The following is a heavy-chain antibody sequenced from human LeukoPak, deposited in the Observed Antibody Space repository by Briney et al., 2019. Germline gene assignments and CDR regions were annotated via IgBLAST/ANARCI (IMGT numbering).Heavy chain of an antibody. CDR3: ARGDTSEDP. D-gene: IGHD1-26*01. Sequence: SETLSLTCTVSGGSISSHYWSWIRQPPGKGLEWIGYIYFSGTTNYNPSLKSRVTISVDTSKKQFSLKLSSVTAADTAVYYCARGDTSEDPWGQGTLVTVSS. V-gene: IGHV4-59*08. CDR1: GGSISSHY. J-gene: IGHJ5*02. CDR2: IYFSGTT.